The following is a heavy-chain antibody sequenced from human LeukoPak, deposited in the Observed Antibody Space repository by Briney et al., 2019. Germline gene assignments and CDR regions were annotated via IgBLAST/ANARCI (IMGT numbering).Heavy chain of an antibody. D-gene: IGHD4-23*01. V-gene: IGHV3-30-3*01. Sequence: PGGSLRLSCAASGFAFSTYAVHWVRQAPGKGLEWVAVISYDGYTIYYADSVRGRFTISRDNSKNILYLQMDSLRAGDTAVYYCARSGGLQKFDWWGQGTLVTVSS. CDR1: GFAFSTYA. CDR2: ISYDGYTI. CDR3: ARSGGLQKFDW. J-gene: IGHJ4*02.